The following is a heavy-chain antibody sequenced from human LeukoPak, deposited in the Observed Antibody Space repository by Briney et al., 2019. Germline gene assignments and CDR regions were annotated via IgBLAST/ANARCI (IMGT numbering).Heavy chain of an antibody. V-gene: IGHV3-23*01. Sequence: GGSLRLSCAASGFTFSSYAMSWDRQAPGKGLEWVSAISGSGGSTYYADSVKGRFTISRDNSKNTLYLQMNSLRAEDTAVYYCAKEAKITMIVVVTRGGAFDIWGQGTMVTVSS. CDR2: ISGSGGST. D-gene: IGHD3-22*01. J-gene: IGHJ3*02. CDR3: AKEAKITMIVVVTRGGAFDI. CDR1: GFTFSSYA.